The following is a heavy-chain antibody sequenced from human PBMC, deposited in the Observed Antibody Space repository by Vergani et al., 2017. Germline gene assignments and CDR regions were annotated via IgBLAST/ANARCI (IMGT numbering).Heavy chain of an antibody. D-gene: IGHD3-16*02. V-gene: IGHV3-21*01. CDR1: GFTFSSYS. Sequence: EVQLVESGGGLVKPGGSLRLSCAASGFTFSSYSMNWVRQAPGKGLEWVSSISSSSSYIYYADSVKGRFTISRDNAKNSLYLQMSSLIAEDMAVYYCARDRGRVTFGGVIVTLWDYYYGMDVWGQGTTVTVSS. CDR3: ARDRGRVTFGGVIVTLWDYYYGMDV. J-gene: IGHJ6*02. CDR2: ISSSSSYI.